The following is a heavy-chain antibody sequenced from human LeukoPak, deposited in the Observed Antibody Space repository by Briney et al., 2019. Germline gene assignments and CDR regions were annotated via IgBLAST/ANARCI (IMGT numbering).Heavy chain of an antibody. J-gene: IGHJ4*02. V-gene: IGHV3-23*01. D-gene: IGHD4-17*01. CDR2: ISGSGGST. Sequence: GGSLRLSCAASGFTVTSYAMSWVRQAPGKGLEWVSAISGSGGSTYYTDSVKGRFTISRDNSKNTLYLQMNSLRAEDTAVYYCAKSPDDYGDLYFDYWGKGTLVTVSS. CDR3: AKSPDDYGDLYFDY. CDR1: GFTVTSYA.